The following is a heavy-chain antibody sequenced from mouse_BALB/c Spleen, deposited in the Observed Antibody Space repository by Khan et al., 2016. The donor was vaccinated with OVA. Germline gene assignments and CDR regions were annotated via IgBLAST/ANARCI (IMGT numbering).Heavy chain of an antibody. D-gene: IGHD2-14*01. V-gene: IGHV2-6-4*01. Sequence: QVQLKQSGPGLVAPSQSLSITCTVSGFSLSRYNIHWVRQPPGKGLEWLGMIWGGGVTDYNSTLKSRLSINKDNSKSQVFLKMNSLQTDDTAMYYSARAYYRYDGYYAMDFWGQGTSVTVSS. CDR2: IWGGGVT. CDR3: ARAYYRYDGYYAMDF. J-gene: IGHJ4*01. CDR1: GFSLSRYN.